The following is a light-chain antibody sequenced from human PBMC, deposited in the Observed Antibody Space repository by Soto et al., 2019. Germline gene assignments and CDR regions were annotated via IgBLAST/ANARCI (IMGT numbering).Light chain of an antibody. CDR3: QQSYSSWT. V-gene: IGKV1-39*01. CDR2: GAS. J-gene: IGKJ1*01. Sequence: DIQMTQSPSSLSAYVGDRVTITCRASQNIGSLLNWFQQKPGKAPNLLIYGASTLHSGVPSRFSGSGSGTDFTLTISSLQPEDFATFYCQQSYSSWTFGQGTKVYIK. CDR1: QNIGSL.